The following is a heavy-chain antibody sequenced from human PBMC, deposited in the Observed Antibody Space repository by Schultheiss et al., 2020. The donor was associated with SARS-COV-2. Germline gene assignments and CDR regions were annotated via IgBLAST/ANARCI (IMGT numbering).Heavy chain of an antibody. D-gene: IGHD6-13*01. CDR3: ALIIAAVKSAHFQH. CDR1: GFSLSNARMG. V-gene: IGHV2-26*01. CDR2: IFSNDEK. Sequence: SGPTLVKPTETLTLTCTVSGFSLSNARMGVSWIRQPPGKALEWLAHIFSNDEKSYSTSLKSRLTISKDTSKSQVVLTMTNMDPVDTATYYCALIIAAVKSAHFQHWGQGTLVTVSS. J-gene: IGHJ1*01.